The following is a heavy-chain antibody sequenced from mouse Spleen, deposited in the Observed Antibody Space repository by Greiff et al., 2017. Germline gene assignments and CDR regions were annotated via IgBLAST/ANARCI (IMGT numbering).Heavy chain of an antibody. CDR2: INPTNGCT. CDR1: GYTFTDYN. CDR3: AREHGGYYADY. Sequence: VQLKQSGPELVKPGASVKMSCKASGYTFTDYNMHWVKQSHGKSLEWIGYINPTNGCTNYNQKFKGKATLTVNKSSSTAYMKLRSLTSEDSAFYYCAREHGGYYADYWGQGTTLTVSS. D-gene: IGHD2-3*01. V-gene: IGHV1-22*01. J-gene: IGHJ2*01.